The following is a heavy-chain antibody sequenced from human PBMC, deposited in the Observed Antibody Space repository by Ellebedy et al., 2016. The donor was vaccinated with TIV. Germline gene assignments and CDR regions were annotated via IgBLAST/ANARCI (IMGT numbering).Heavy chain of an antibody. CDR1: GFTFSSYA. V-gene: IGHV3-30-3*01. Sequence: GESLKISXAASGFTFSSYAMHWVRQAPGKGLEWVAVISYDGSNKYYADSVKGRFTISRDNSKNTPYLQMNSLRAEDTAVYYCARESYEVAATGGFDYWGQGTLVTVSS. CDR2: ISYDGSNK. D-gene: IGHD2-15*01. CDR3: ARESYEVAATGGFDY. J-gene: IGHJ4*02.